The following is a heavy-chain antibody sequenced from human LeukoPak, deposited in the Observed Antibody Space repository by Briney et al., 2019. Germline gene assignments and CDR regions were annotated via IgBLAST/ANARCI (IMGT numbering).Heavy chain of an antibody. J-gene: IGHJ6*02. D-gene: IGHD2-2*01. CDR1: GGSISSYY. CDR3: ARDRVVVVPAAHAPQSYYYYGMDV. V-gene: IGHV4-59*01. CDR2: IYYSGST. Sequence: SETLSLTCTVSGGSISSYYWSWIRQPPGKGLEWIGYIYYSGSTNYNPSLKSRVTISVDTSKNQFSLTLSSVTAADTAVYYCARDRVVVVPAAHAPQSYYYYGMDVWGQGTTVTVSS.